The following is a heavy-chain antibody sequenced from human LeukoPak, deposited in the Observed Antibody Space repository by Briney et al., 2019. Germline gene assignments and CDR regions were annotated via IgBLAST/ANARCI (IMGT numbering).Heavy chain of an antibody. Sequence: GGSLRLSCAASGFTFSDCWMHWVRQAPGKGLEWVSRINTDGSTINYADSVKGRFTVSRDNAKNTMYLQMNSLRAEDSAVYYCARALGYSYGYGIYWGQGTLVTVSS. CDR2: INTDGSTI. J-gene: IGHJ4*02. CDR3: ARALGYSYGYGIY. D-gene: IGHD5-18*01. CDR1: GFTFSDCW. V-gene: IGHV3-74*01.